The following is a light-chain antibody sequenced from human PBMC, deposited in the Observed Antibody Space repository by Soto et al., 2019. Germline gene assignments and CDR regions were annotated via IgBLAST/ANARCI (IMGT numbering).Light chain of an antibody. Sequence: QSVLTQPPSVSGAPGQRVTISCTGSSSDVGGYDFVSWYQQHPGKAPKLMISDVSKRPSGVPDRFSGSKSGNTASLTISGLQAEGEADYYCCSYAGDLALFGGGTKVTVL. CDR2: DVS. CDR1: SSDVGGYDF. CDR3: CSYAGDLAL. J-gene: IGLJ2*01. V-gene: IGLV2-11*01.